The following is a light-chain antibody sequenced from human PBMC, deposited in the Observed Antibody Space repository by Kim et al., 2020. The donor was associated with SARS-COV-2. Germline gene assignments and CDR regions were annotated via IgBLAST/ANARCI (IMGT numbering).Light chain of an antibody. J-gene: IGKJ1*01. V-gene: IGKV1-5*01. Sequence: ASVGDRVTITCRASQSISSWLAWYQQKPGQAPQLLIYDASSLESGVPSRFSGSGSGTEFTLTISSLQPDDFATYYCQQYNSYSGTFGQGTKVDIK. CDR3: QQYNSYSGT. CDR1: QSISSW. CDR2: DAS.